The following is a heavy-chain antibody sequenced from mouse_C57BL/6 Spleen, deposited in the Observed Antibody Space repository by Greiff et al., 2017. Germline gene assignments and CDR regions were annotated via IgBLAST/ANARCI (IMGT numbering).Heavy chain of an antibody. J-gene: IGHJ1*03. CDR2: IDPSDSES. CDR3: ARGLEHWYFDV. Sequence: QVQLQQSGAELVRPGSSVKLSCKASGYTFTSYWMHWVKQRPIQGLEWIGNIDPSDSESHYNQKFKDKATLTVDKSSSTAYMQLSSLTSEDSAVYYCARGLEHWYFDVWGTGTTVTVSS. V-gene: IGHV1-52*01. CDR1: GYTFTSYW. D-gene: IGHD4-1*01.